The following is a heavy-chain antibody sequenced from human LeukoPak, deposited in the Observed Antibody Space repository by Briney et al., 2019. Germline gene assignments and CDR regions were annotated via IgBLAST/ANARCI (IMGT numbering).Heavy chain of an antibody. J-gene: IGHJ4*02. CDR1: VAPVSSDD. CDR2: SDSGVST. Sequence: GPLRLSCPASVAPVSSDDTTWVRHARGKGRGWCAVSDSGVSTDYTDSVKGRFTISRDKPKNTLYLQMNTRRAGDTAVYFCAKRGVVIRVILVGFHKEAYYFDSWGQGALVTVSS. V-gene: IGHV3-53*01. CDR3: AKRGVVIRVILVGFHKEAYYFDS. D-gene: IGHD3-22*01.